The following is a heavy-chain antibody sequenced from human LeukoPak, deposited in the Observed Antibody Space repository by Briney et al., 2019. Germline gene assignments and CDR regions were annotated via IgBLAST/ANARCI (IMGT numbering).Heavy chain of an antibody. D-gene: IGHD6-13*01. CDR1: GYIFTNYG. CDR2: INTNNGNT. V-gene: IGHV1-18*01. Sequence: ASVKVSCKASGYIFTNYGITWVRQAPGQGLEWMGWINTNNGNTNYAQKLRGRVTMTTDTSTTTAYMELRSLRSDDTAVYYCARGPIAAAGDYWGQGTLVTVSS. CDR3: ARGPIAAAGDY. J-gene: IGHJ4*02.